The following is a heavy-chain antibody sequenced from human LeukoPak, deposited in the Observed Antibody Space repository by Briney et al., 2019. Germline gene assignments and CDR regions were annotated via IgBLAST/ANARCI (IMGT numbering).Heavy chain of an antibody. Sequence: SETLSLTCTVSGGSISSSSYYWGWIRQPPGKGLEWIGSIYYSGSTYYNPSLKSRVTISVDTSKNQFSLKLSSVTAADTAVYYCASVLYRLLNWFDPWGQGTLVTVSS. D-gene: IGHD3-22*01. CDR3: ASVLYRLLNWFDP. V-gene: IGHV4-39*01. CDR1: GGSISSSSYY. J-gene: IGHJ5*02. CDR2: IYYSGST.